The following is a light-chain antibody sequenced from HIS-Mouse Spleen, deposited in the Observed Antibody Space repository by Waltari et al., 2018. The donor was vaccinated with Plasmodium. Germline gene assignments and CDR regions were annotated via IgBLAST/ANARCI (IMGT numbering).Light chain of an antibody. Sequence: QSALTQPRSVSGSPGQSVPISCTGTRSDVGGYNSFSWYQQHPGKAPTLMIYDVSKRPSGVPDRFSGSKSGNTASLTISRVEAGDEADYYCQVWDSSSDHPVFGGGTKLTVL. J-gene: IGLJ2*01. V-gene: IGLV2-11*01. CDR1: RSDVGGYNS. CDR3: QVWDSSSDHPV. CDR2: DVS.